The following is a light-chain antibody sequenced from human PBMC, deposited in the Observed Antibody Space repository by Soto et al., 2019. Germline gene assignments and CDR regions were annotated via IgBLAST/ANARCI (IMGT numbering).Light chain of an antibody. Sequence: QSVLTQPPSVSAAPGQKVTISCSGSSSNIENNYVSWYRQLPGTAPKLHIYENDKRPSGIPDRFSGSKSGTSATLGITGLETGDEADYYCATWDRSLSGGVFGTGTKLTVL. CDR1: SSNIENNY. V-gene: IGLV1-51*02. CDR3: ATWDRSLSGGV. CDR2: END. J-gene: IGLJ1*01.